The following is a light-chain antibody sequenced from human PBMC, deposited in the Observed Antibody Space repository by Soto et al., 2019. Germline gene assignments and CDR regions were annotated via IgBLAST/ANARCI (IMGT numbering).Light chain of an antibody. CDR2: DVS. CDR3: QQRSNWPRT. CDR1: QNISSY. J-gene: IGKJ1*01. Sequence: IVLTQSPATLSLSPGNRATLSCMASQNISSYLIWYQQKPGQSPRVLIYDVSNRATGIPTRFSGSGSGTDFTLTISSLEPEDFAVYYCQQRSNWPRTFGQGTKVDIK. V-gene: IGKV3-11*01.